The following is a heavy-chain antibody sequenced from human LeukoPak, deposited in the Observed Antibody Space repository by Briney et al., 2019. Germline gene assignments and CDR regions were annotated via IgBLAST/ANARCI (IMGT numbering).Heavy chain of an antibody. V-gene: IGHV3-33*01. CDR1: GFSFSTYG. D-gene: IGHD3-3*01. J-gene: IGHJ4*02. CDR2: IWYDGGNK. CDR3: ARGGPEWPLDY. Sequence: GRSLRLSCAASGFSFSTYGMLWVRQAPGKGLEWVAVIWYDGGNKYYADSVKGRFTISRDNSKNTLYLQMNSLRVEDTAVYYCARGGPEWPLDYWGQGTLVTVST.